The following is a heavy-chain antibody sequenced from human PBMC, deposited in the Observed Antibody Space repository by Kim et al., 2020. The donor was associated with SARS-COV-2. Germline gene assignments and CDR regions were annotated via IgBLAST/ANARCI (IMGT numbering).Heavy chain of an antibody. CDR2: ISSSSNYI. CDR1: GFTFSSYS. J-gene: IGHJ6*02. CDR3: ARFGELVWGDYYYGMDV. D-gene: IGHD3-10*01. Sequence: GGSLRLSCAASGFTFSSYSMNWVRQAPGKGLEWVSSISSSSNYIYYADSVKGRFTISRDNAKNSLYLQMNSLRAEDTAVYYCARFGELVWGDYYYGMDVRGQGPTDAVSS. V-gene: IGHV3-21*01.